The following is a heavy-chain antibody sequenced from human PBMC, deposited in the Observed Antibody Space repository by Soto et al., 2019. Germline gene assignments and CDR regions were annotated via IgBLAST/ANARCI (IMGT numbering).Heavy chain of an antibody. CDR1: GGSINSSKY. CDR3: ARPMWRVVVVAATPDY. J-gene: IGHJ4*02. V-gene: IGHV4-39*02. D-gene: IGHD2-15*01. Sequence: LSLTCSVSGGSINSSKYWAWVRQSPGRGLEWIGTISYGGSTYYNPSLQSRVTISVDASKNHFALRLISATAADTSTYFCARPMWRVVVVAATPDYWGQGTLVTVSS. CDR2: ISYGGST.